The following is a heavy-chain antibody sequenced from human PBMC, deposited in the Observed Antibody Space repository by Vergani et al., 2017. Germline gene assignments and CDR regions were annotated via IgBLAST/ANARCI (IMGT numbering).Heavy chain of an antibody. J-gene: IGHJ4*02. CDR1: GGTFSSYA. Sequence: QVQLVQSGAEVKKPGSSVKVSCKASGGTFSSYAISWVRQAPGQGLEWMGRIIPILGIANYAQKFQGRVTITADKSTSTAYMELSSLRSEDTAVYYCVKDFGQLVWERGYWGQGTLVTVSS. V-gene: IGHV1-69*04. CDR3: VKDFGQLVWERGY. CDR2: IIPILGIA. D-gene: IGHD6-6*01.